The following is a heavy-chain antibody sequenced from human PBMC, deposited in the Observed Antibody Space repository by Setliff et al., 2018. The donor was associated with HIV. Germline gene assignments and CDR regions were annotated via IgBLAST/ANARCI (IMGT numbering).Heavy chain of an antibody. J-gene: IGHJ3*02. V-gene: IGHV4-38-2*02. CDR2: IYNTGRT. Sequence: SETLSFTCSVSGDSITRGSYWGWVRQPPGKGLEWLGHIYNTGRTYDNPTLKSRVTISVDTSKNQFSLELTSVTAADTAVFYCVRVSSSGYYGEGAFDIWGQGTVVTVSS. CDR1: GDSITRGSY. D-gene: IGHD3-22*01. CDR3: VRVSSSGYYGEGAFDI.